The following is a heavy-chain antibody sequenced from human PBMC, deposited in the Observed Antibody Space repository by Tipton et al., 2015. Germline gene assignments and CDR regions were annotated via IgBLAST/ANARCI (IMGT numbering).Heavy chain of an antibody. V-gene: IGHV3-7*03. CDR3: ARGGWTRPFDI. D-gene: IGHD3/OR15-3a*01. Sequence: SLRLSCVASGFTLNKSSMSWVRQAPGKGLEWVANIKQDGSEKSYLDSLRGRFTISRDIAKNSLYLQMNSLRPEDTALYHCARGGWTRPFDIWGQGTMVSVSS. CDR1: GFTLNKSS. CDR2: IKQDGSEK. J-gene: IGHJ3*02.